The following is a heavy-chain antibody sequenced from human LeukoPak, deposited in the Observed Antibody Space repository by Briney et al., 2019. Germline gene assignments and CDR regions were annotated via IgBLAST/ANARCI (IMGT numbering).Heavy chain of an antibody. CDR2: ISWNSGSI. D-gene: IGHD3-9*01. V-gene: IGHV3-9*01. J-gene: IGHJ1*01. CDR1: GFTFSSYG. CDR3: ARVLRYFDWVGAFQH. Sequence: GGSLRLSCAASGFTFSSYGMHWVRHAPGKGLEWVSGISWNSGSIGYADSVKGRFTISRDNAKNSLYLQMNSLRAEDTAVYYCARVLRYFDWVGAFQHWGQGTLVTVSS.